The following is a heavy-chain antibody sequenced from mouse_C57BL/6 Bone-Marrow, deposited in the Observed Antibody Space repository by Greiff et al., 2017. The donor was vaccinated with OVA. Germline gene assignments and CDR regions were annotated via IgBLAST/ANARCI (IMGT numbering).Heavy chain of an antibody. CDR2: ISDGGSYT. Sequence: EVMLVESGGGLVKPGGSLKLSCAASGFTFSSYAMSWVRQTPEKRLEWVATISDGGSYTYYPDNVKGRFTISRDNAKNNLYLQMSHLKSEDTAMYYSARDRRLRRDYAMDSWGQGTSVTVSS. CDR1: GFTFSSYA. V-gene: IGHV5-4*01. D-gene: IGHD2-4*01. J-gene: IGHJ4*01. CDR3: ARDRRLRRDYAMDS.